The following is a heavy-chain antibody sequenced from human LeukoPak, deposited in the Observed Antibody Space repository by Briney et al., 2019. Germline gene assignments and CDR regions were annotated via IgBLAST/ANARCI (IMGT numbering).Heavy chain of an antibody. Sequence: SETLSLTCTVSGGSISSHYWSWIRQPPGKGLEWIGYIYYSGSTNYNPSLKSRVTISVDTSKNQFSLKLSSVTAADTAVHYCARNRTPYSSSWYSGGWFDPWGQGTLVTVSS. CDR2: IYYSGST. CDR1: GGSISSHY. V-gene: IGHV4-59*11. J-gene: IGHJ5*02. CDR3: ARNRTPYSSSWYSGGWFDP. D-gene: IGHD6-13*01.